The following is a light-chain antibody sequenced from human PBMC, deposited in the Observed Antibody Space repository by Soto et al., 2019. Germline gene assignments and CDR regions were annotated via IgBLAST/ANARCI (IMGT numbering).Light chain of an antibody. CDR1: LSVSTN. Sequence: EIVMTQSPATLSVSPGERATLSCRASLSVSTNLAWYQQKPGQAPRLLIYGASTRAPGIPARFSGSGSGTEFTLTISSLQSEDFAVYYCQQFNNWRALTFGGGTKVDIK. CDR2: GAS. CDR3: QQFNNWRALT. J-gene: IGKJ4*01. V-gene: IGKV3-15*01.